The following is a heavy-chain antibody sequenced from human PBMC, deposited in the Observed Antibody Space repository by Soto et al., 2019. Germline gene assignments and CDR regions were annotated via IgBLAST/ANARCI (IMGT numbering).Heavy chain of an antibody. CDR2: ISSSTNSI. J-gene: IGHJ4*02. D-gene: IGHD2-15*01. CDR1: RVSISRYS. CDR3: ARRSCRGNNCCFDH. V-gene: IGHV3-48*02. Sequence: WMFLRHSCAASRVSISRYSLNWVRQDPGKGLEWVSHISSSTNSIYYADSVKGRFTISRDNAKNSLYLQMNSLGDEDTAVYYCARRSCRGNNCCFDHWGQGT.